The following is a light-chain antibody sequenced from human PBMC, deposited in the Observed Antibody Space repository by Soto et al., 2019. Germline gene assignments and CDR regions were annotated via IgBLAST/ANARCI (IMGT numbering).Light chain of an antibody. CDR1: QSVSSR. V-gene: IGKV3-20*01. CDR3: QHYYGTSPIS. Sequence: VLPQSPCTLSLSPGERATLSCNSSQSVSSRLAWYQHKSGQAPRLLISGASRRATGIPDRFSGSGSGTDFTLTISRLEPEDFALYYCQHYYGTSPISFGQGTRLEIK. J-gene: IGKJ5*01. CDR2: GAS.